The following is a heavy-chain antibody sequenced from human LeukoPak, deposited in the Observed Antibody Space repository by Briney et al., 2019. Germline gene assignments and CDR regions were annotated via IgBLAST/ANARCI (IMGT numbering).Heavy chain of an antibody. V-gene: IGHV3-53*01. CDR1: GFTVSSNY. CDR3: AREEGGKLGIDYYFDY. CDR2: IYSGGRT. Sequence: QSGGSLRLSCAASGFTVSSNYMSWVRQAPGKGLEWVSVIYSGGRTHYADSVKGRFTISRDNAKNSLYLQMNSLRAEDTAMYYCAREEGGKLGIDYYFDYWGQGTLVTVSS. D-gene: IGHD7-27*01. J-gene: IGHJ4*02.